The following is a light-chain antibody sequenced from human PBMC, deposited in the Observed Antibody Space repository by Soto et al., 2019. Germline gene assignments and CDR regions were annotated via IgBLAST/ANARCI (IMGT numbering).Light chain of an antibody. CDR3: QTWGTGFQV. CDR1: SGHSSYA. J-gene: IGLJ2*01. V-gene: IGLV4-69*01. CDR2: LNNDGSH. Sequence: QLVLTQPPSASASLGASVKLTCTLSSGHSSYAIAWHPKQPEKGPRYLMDLNNDGSHTKGDGIPDRFSGSSSGAERYLIISRLQSEDEADYYCQTWGTGFQVFGGGTKVTVL.